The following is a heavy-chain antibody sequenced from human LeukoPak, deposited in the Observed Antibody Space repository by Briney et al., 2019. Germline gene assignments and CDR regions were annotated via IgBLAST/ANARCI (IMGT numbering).Heavy chain of an antibody. Sequence: GGSLRLSCGASGFTFSSYAMSWVRQAPGKGLEWVSGISGSGGRTYYADSVKGRFTMSRDNSKNTLFLQMNSLRAEDTAVYYSAKDFVSSSLYYYFYMDVWGKGTTVTVSS. D-gene: IGHD6-13*01. CDR3: AKDFVSSSLYYYFYMDV. CDR2: ISGSGGRT. V-gene: IGHV3-23*01. J-gene: IGHJ6*03. CDR1: GFTFSSYA.